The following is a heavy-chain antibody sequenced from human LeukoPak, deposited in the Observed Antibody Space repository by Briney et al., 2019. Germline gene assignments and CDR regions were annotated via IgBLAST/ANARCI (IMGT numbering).Heavy chain of an antibody. V-gene: IGHV3-23*01. D-gene: IGHD3-10*02. CDR2: ISRSGGNS. J-gene: IGHJ6*04. CDR1: GFTQNA. Sequence: GGSLRLSWEASGFTQNAMGWVRQAPGKGLEWVASISRSGGNSHYADSVKGRFTISRDNAKNSLYLQMNSLRAEDTAVYYCAELGITMIGGVWGKGTTVTISS. CDR3: AELGITMIGGV.